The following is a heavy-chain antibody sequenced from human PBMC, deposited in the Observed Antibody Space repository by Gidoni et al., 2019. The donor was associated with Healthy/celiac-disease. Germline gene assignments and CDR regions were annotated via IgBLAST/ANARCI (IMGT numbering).Heavy chain of an antibody. CDR3: ARRRDLRFLEWLPLEDAFDI. D-gene: IGHD3-3*01. CDR2: ISYDGSNK. J-gene: IGHJ3*02. CDR1: GFTFSSSA. V-gene: IGHV3-30*04. Sequence: QVQLVESGGGVVQPGRSLRLSCAASGFTFSSSAMHWVRQAPGKGLEWVAVISYDGSNKYYADSVKGRFTISRDNSKNTLYLQMNSLRAEDTAVYYCARRRDLRFLEWLPLEDAFDIWGQGTMVTVSS.